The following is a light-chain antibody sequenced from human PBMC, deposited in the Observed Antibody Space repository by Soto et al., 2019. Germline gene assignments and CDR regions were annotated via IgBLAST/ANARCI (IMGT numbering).Light chain of an antibody. CDR2: DVS. CDR1: SSDVGGYNY. V-gene: IGLV2-14*03. Sequence: QSVLTQPASVSGSPGQSITISCTGTSSDVGGYNYVSWYQHHPGKAPKLMIYDVSNRPSGVSNRFSGSKSGNTASLTISGLQAEDEAHYYCTSYTSSSTVVFGGGTKVTVL. CDR3: TSYTSSSTVV. J-gene: IGLJ2*01.